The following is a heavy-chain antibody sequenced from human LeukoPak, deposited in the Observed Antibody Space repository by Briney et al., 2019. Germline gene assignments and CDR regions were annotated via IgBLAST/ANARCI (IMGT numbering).Heavy chain of an antibody. CDR1: GYTFISYG. V-gene: IGHV1-18*01. J-gene: IGHJ6*02. Sequence: ASVKVSCKASGYTFISYGINWVRQAPGQGLEWMGWISGFNGNTNYAQKLQGRVTMTTDTSTSTAYMELWSLRSDDTAVYYCAREVGGAGSYFFPYYAMDVWGQGTTGTVSS. CDR3: AREVGGAGSYFFPYYAMDV. D-gene: IGHD3-10*01. CDR2: ISGFNGNT.